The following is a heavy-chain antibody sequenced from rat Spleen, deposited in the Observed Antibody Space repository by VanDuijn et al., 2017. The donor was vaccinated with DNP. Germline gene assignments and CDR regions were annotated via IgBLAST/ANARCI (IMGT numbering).Heavy chain of an antibody. CDR1: GYTFTTYY. CDR2: INPGIRDT. Sequence: QVQLQQSGPELAKPGSSVRISCKASGYTFTTYYIGWIKQTTGQGLELFGYINPGIRDTNYNEKSKDKVTLTVDTSSSTAFMQLSSLTPDDSAVYYCARWDRFTGFVYWGQGTLVTVSS. J-gene: IGHJ3*01. D-gene: IGHD1-11*01. V-gene: IGHV1-43*01. CDR3: ARWDRFTGFVY.